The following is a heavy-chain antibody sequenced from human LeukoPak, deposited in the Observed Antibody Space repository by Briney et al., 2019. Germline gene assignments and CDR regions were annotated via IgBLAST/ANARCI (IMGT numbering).Heavy chain of an antibody. D-gene: IGHD2-2*01. CDR2: INHSGGT. Sequence: PSETLSLTCAVYGGSFSGDYWSWIRQPPGKGREWIGEINHSGGTNYNPSLNSRVTISVESARNQFSLNLSSVTAAHTAVYSCARVRDSPLYCSSTRCYDLFEYWGQGALVTVSS. CDR1: GGSFSGDY. V-gene: IGHV4-34*01. CDR3: ARVRDSPLYCSSTRCYDLFEY. J-gene: IGHJ4*02.